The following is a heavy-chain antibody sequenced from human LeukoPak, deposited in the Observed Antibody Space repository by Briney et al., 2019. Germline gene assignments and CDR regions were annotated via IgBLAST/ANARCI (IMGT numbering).Heavy chain of an antibody. J-gene: IGHJ6*02. V-gene: IGHV4-59*08. D-gene: IGHD3-22*01. CDR2: IYYSGST. Sequence: PSETLSLTCTVSGGSISSYYWSWIRQPPGKGLEWIGYIYYSGSTNYNPSLKGRVTISVDTSKNQFSLKLSSVTAADTAVYYCARSSDSSGSNPYYYGMDVWGQGTTVTVSS. CDR3: ARSSDSSGSNPYYYGMDV. CDR1: GGSISSYY.